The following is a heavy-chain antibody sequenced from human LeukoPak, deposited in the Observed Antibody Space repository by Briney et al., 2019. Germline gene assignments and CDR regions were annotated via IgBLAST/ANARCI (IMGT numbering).Heavy chain of an antibody. CDR3: AKDWGSIQVEQPL. CDR1: GFTFSSYA. V-gene: IGHV3-23*01. CDR2: ISGSGGST. D-gene: IGHD3-16*01. Sequence: GGSLRLSCAASGFTFSSYAMSWVRQAPGKGLEWVSAISGSGGSTYYADSVKGRFTTSRDNSKNTLYLQMNSLRAEDTAVYYCAKDWGSIQVEQPLWGQGRLVTVSS. J-gene: IGHJ1*01.